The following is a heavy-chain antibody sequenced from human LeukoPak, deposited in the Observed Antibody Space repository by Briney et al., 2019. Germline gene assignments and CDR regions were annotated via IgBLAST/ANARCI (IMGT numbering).Heavy chain of an antibody. Sequence: GGSLRLSCAASGFSVSSTYMSWVRQAPGKGLEWVSLIYTSGSTFYADSVIGRFTISRDNSKNTLFLQMNSLRAEDSAVYYCTRDRAGTQSWVEFDLWGQGTLVTVSS. J-gene: IGHJ5*02. D-gene: IGHD3-10*01. CDR2: IYTSGST. CDR1: GFSVSSTY. CDR3: TRDRAGTQSWVEFDL. V-gene: IGHV3-66*03.